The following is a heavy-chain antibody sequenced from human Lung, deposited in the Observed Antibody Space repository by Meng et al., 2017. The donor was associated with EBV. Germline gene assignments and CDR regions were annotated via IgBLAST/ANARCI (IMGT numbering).Heavy chain of an antibody. CDR2: MSPNSGKT. CDR1: GYTFSTYD. Sequence: QVQVVQSGAEVQKPGASVKVSCKASGYTFSTYDMNWVRQATGQGLEWMGWMSPNSGKTGYAEKFQGRVTMTANTSISTAYMDLSSLRSEDTAVYYCVSGYSGYVWGQGTLVTVSS. D-gene: IGHD5-12*01. J-gene: IGHJ4*02. CDR3: VSGYSGYV. V-gene: IGHV1-8*01.